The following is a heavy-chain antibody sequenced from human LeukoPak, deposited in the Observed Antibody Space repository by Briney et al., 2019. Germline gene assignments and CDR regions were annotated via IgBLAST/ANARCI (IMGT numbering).Heavy chain of an antibody. CDR1: GFSFSSYW. CDR2: IKQDGSEK. J-gene: IGHJ4*02. Sequence: GGSLRLSCAASGFSFSSYWMSWVRQAPGKGLEWVAKIKQDGSEKYYVDSVKGRFTISRDNAKNSLYLQMNSLRAEDAAVYYCARSPRYCSGDSCYGSKFDYWGQGTLVTVSS. V-gene: IGHV3-7*01. CDR3: ARSPRYCSGDSCYGSKFDY. D-gene: IGHD2-15*01.